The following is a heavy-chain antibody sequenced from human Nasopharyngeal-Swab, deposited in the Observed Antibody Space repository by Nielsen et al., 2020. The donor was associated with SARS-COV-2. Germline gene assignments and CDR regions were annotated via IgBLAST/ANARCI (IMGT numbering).Heavy chain of an antibody. CDR2: ISGRGGST. CDR1: GFTFSSYA. CDR3: AKDLGVESPLWFDY. J-gene: IGHJ4*02. Sequence: GGSLRLSCTASGFTFSSYAMSWVRQAPGKGLEWVPEISGRGGSTYYAESVKGRFTISRDNSKTTLYLQMSSLRAEDTAIYYCAKDLGVESPLWFDYWGQGTLLTVSS. V-gene: IGHV3-23*01. D-gene: IGHD4-23*01.